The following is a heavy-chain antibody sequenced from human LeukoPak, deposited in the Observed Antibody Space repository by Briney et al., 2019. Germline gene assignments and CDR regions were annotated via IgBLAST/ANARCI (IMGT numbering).Heavy chain of an antibody. J-gene: IGHJ5*02. Sequence: GGSLRLSCAASGFTFSDYYMSWVRQAPGKGLEWISYISGTSSFTNYADSVKGRFTVSRDNAKNSLYLQMNTLRAEDTAVYYCAGDLRLLSWGQGTLVTVSS. CDR3: AGDLRLLS. CDR2: ISGTSSFT. V-gene: IGHV3-11*06. CDR1: GFTFSDYY.